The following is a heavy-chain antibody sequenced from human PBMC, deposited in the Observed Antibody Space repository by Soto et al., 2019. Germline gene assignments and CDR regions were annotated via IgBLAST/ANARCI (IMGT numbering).Heavy chain of an antibody. CDR1: GFTFDDYA. Sequence: EVPLVESGGGLVQPGRSLRLSCAASGFTFDDYAMHWVRQAPGKGLEWVSGISWNSGSIGYADSVKGRFTISRDNAKNSLYLQMNSLRAEDTALYYCAKEYGVVVAPAFDIWGQGTMVTVSS. D-gene: IGHD2-15*01. CDR3: AKEYGVVVAPAFDI. CDR2: ISWNSGSI. V-gene: IGHV3-9*01. J-gene: IGHJ3*02.